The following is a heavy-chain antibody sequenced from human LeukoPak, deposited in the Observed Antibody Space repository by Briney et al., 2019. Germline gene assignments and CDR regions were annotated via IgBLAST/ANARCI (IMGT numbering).Heavy chain of an antibody. Sequence: PSETLSLTCTVSGGSISSYYRSWIRQPPGKGLEWIGYIYYSGSTNYNPSLKSRVTISVDTSKNQFSLKLSSVTAADTAVYYCARAVYCGGDCYSGAFDIWGQGTMVTVSS. CDR3: ARAVYCGGDCYSGAFDI. D-gene: IGHD2-21*02. CDR1: GGSISSYY. CDR2: IYYSGST. V-gene: IGHV4-59*01. J-gene: IGHJ3*02.